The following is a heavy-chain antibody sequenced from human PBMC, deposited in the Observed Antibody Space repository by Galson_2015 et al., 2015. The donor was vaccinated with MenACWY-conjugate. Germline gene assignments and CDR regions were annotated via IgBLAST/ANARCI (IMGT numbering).Heavy chain of an antibody. CDR3: ARPIQLRRLDPLYYFDV. J-gene: IGHJ6*03. V-gene: IGHV3-11*06. D-gene: IGHD3-3*01. CDR1: GFPFYSYY. CDR2: IGRGGDST. Sequence: SLRLSCAASGFPFYSYYMSWIRQAPGKGLEWISHIGRGGDSTHYSDSVKGRFTISRDNAKNTLYLQMNNLRGEDSAIYYCARPIQLRRLDPLYYFDVWGEGTMVTVSS.